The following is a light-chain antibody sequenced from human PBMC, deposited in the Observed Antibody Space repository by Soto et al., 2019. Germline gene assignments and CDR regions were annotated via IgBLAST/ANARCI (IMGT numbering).Light chain of an antibody. J-gene: IGLJ3*02. CDR2: GNS. CDR1: RSNIGAGYD. CDR3: QSYDSSLSGWV. Sequence: QSVLTQPPSVSEAPGQRVTISCTGSRSNIGAGYDVHWYQQLPGTAPKLLIYGNSNRPSGVPDRFSGSKSGTSASLAITGLQAEDEADYYCQSYDSSLSGWVFGGGTKLTVL. V-gene: IGLV1-40*01.